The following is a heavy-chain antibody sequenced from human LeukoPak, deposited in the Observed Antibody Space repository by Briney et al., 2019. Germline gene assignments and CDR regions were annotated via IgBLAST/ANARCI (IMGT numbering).Heavy chain of an antibody. V-gene: IGHV4-59*08. D-gene: IGHD2-15*01. CDR3: ARTIVVVVAATYYFDY. CDR2: IYYSGST. J-gene: IGHJ4*02. CDR1: GGSISSYY. Sequence: SETLSLTCTVSGGSISSYYWSWIRQPPGKGLEWIGYIYYSGSTNYNPSLKSRVTISVDTSKNQFSLKLSSVTAADTAVYYCARTIVVVVAATYYFDYWGQGTPVTVSS.